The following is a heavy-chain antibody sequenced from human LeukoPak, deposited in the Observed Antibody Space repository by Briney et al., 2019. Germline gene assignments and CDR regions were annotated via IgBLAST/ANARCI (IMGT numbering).Heavy chain of an antibody. CDR1: GGSISSSSYY. V-gene: IGHV4-39*07. Sequence: PSETLSLTCTVSGGSISSSSYYWGWIRQPPGKGLEWIGSIYYSGSTYYNPSLKSRVTISVDTSKNQFSLKLSSVTAADTAVYYCARLTIFGGKPRGGYFDYWGQGTLVTVSS. CDR3: ARLTIFGGKPRGGYFDY. J-gene: IGHJ4*02. D-gene: IGHD3-3*01. CDR2: IYYSGST.